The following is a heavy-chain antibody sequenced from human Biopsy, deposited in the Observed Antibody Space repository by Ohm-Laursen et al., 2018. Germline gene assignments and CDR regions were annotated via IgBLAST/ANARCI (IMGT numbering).Heavy chain of an antibody. CDR3: ARRGSVGRSFDY. D-gene: IGHD3-16*01. V-gene: IGHV4-59*08. CDR2: ISNSGNT. J-gene: IGHJ4*02. CDR1: GDSINSSY. Sequence: SETLSLTCTVSGDSINSSYWSWIRQAPGKGLVWIGFISNSGNTNYNPSLKRRVTISPDTSKNQFSLKLGSVPVADTAVFYCARRGSVGRSFDYWAQEPLVTVSS.